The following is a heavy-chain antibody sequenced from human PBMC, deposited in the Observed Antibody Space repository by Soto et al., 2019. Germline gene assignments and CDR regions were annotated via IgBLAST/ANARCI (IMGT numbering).Heavy chain of an antibody. Sequence: QVQLVQSGAEVQEPGSSVKVSCRTSGGIINKYAVNWVRQAPGQGLEWMGRTIPILETSKIAQTLRGRVNITADKSTGIADVDVRSPTSEVTPVDFRAKDVGRHGSWSVAFASWGQGTLGIVSA. V-gene: IGHV1-69*08. CDR2: TIPILETS. CDR1: GGIINKYA. D-gene: IGHD1-1*01. CDR3: AKDVGRHGSWSVAFAS. J-gene: IGHJ4*02.